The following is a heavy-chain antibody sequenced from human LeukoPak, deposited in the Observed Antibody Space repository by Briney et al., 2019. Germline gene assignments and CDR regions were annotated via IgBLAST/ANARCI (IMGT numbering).Heavy chain of an antibody. D-gene: IGHD6-19*01. J-gene: IGHJ3*02. CDR1: GYTFTGYY. CDR3: ARAYSSGWGAFDI. CDR2: IIPIFGTA. V-gene: IGHV1-69*06. Sequence: SGKVSCKASGYTFTGYYMHWVRQAPGQGLEWMGGIIPIFGTANYAQKFQGRVTITADKSTSTAYMELSSLRSEDTAVYYCARAYSSGWGAFDIWGQGTMVTVSS.